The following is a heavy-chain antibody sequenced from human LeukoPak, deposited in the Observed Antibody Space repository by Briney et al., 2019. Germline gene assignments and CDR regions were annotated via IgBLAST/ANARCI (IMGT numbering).Heavy chain of an antibody. CDR3: AKSDYFDP. V-gene: IGHV3-74*03. Sequence: GGSLRLSCTASGFTLSAYWMSWVRHAPGKGLVWVARSKYDGTTTTYADSVKGRFTISRDNPKNTLYLQMNSLRADDTAVYYCAKSDYFDPWGQGTVVTVSS. D-gene: IGHD4/OR15-4a*01. CDR1: GFTLSAYW. J-gene: IGHJ5*02. CDR2: SKYDGTTT.